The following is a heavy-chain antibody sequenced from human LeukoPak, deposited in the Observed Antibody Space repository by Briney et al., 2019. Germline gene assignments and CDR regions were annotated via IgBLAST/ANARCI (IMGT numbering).Heavy chain of an antibody. CDR3: ARQSITPSDWLDP. J-gene: IGHJ5*02. V-gene: IGHV4-39*01. CDR1: GGSMYDYY. D-gene: IGHD3-3*01. CDR2: MYYSGAT. Sequence: PSETLSLTCTISGGSMYDYYWSWIRQTPGKGLEWIASMYYSGATYYHPSLKSRVTISVNTSTNQLSLKLSSVTAADTAVYYCARQSITPSDWLDPWGQGSLVIVSS.